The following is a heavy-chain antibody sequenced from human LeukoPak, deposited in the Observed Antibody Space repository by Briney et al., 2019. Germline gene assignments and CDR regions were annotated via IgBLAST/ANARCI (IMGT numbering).Heavy chain of an antibody. J-gene: IGHJ4*02. D-gene: IGHD3-16*01. V-gene: IGHV3-30*03. Sequence: PGRSLRLSCAASGFTFSNYGMHWVRQAPGKGLEWVAAISYDGSIKYYADSVKGRFTISRDNSKNTLYLQMNSLRAEDTAVYYCARTVYDYVWGSPLDYWGQGTLVTVSS. CDR1: GFTFSNYG. CDR3: ARTVYDYVWGSPLDY. CDR2: ISYDGSIK.